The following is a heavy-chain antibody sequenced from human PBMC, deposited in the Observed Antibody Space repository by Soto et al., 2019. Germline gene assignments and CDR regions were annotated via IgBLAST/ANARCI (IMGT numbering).Heavy chain of an antibody. V-gene: IGHV1-2*04. Sequence: ASLKVSCKASGYTFTGYYMHCVRQAPGQGLEWMGWINPNSGGTNYAQKFQGWVTMTRDTSISTAYMELSRLRSDDTAVYYCAREVVAAAGTNYYYYGMDVWGQGTTVTVSS. CDR2: INPNSGGT. D-gene: IGHD6-13*01. CDR3: AREVVAAAGTNYYYYGMDV. J-gene: IGHJ6*02. CDR1: GYTFTGYY.